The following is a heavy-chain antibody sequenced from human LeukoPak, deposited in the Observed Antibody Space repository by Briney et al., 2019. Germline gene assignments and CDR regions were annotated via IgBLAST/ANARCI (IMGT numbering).Heavy chain of an antibody. CDR3: ARGLGGSSGSNPYYYYGMDV. Sequence: ASVKVSCKASGYTFTSYDINWVRQATGQGLEWMGWMNPNSGNTGYAQKFQGRVTMTRNTSISTAYTELSSLRSEDTAVYYCARGLGGSSGSNPYYYYGMDVWGQGTTVTVSS. CDR2: MNPNSGNT. CDR1: GYTFTSYD. D-gene: IGHD3-22*01. V-gene: IGHV1-8*01. J-gene: IGHJ6*02.